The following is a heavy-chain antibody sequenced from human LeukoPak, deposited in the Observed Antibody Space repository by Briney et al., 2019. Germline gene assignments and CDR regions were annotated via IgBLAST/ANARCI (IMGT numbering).Heavy chain of an antibody. V-gene: IGHV3-30-3*01. CDR1: GFTYSSYA. D-gene: IGHD3-16*01. CDR3: AMGGSFDY. J-gene: IGHJ4*02. Sequence: PGGSLRLSCAASGFTYSSYAMHWVRQAPGKGLEWVAVISYDGSNKYYADSVKGRFTISRDNSKNTLYLQMNSLRAEDTAVYYCAMGGSFDYWGQGTLVTVSS. CDR2: ISYDGSNK.